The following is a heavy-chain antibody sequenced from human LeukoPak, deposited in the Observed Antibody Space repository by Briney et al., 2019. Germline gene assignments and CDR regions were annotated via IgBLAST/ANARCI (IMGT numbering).Heavy chain of an antibody. D-gene: IGHD2-2*02. J-gene: IGHJ5*02. V-gene: IGHV4-59*08. CDR1: GGSISSYY. CDR2: LYYSGST. Sequence: SETLSLTCTVSGGSISSYYWSWIRQPPGKGLEWIGYLYYSGSTNYNPSLKSRVTISVDTSKNQFSLKLSSVTAADTAVYYCARHVEYQLLYSGFDPWGQGTLVTVSS. CDR3: ARHVEYQLLYSGFDP.